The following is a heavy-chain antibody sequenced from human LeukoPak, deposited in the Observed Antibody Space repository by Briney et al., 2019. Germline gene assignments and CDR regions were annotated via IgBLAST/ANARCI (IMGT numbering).Heavy chain of an antibody. CDR1: GFTFDDYG. Sequence: PGGSLRLSCAASGFTFDDYGMSWVRQAPGKGLEWVSGINWNGGSTGYADSVKGRFTIPRDNAKNSLYLQMNSLRAEDAALYYCARSVAASRDYWGQGTLVTVSS. CDR3: ARSVAASRDY. D-gene: IGHD2-15*01. J-gene: IGHJ4*02. V-gene: IGHV3-20*04. CDR2: INWNGGST.